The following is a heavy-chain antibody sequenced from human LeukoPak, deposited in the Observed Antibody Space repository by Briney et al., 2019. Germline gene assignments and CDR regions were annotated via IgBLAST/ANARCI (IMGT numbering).Heavy chain of an antibody. CDR2: MYYSGNT. CDR1: GGSISSSSYY. V-gene: IGHV4-39*01. Sequence: SETLSLTCTVSGGSISSSSYYWGWIRQPPGKGLEWIGTMYYSGNTYYSPSLKSRVTISVDTSKNQFSLNLRSVTAADTAVYYCARHGRYGGGSCYFDYWGQGTLVTVSS. CDR3: ARHGRYGGGSCYFDY. J-gene: IGHJ4*02. D-gene: IGHD1-1*01.